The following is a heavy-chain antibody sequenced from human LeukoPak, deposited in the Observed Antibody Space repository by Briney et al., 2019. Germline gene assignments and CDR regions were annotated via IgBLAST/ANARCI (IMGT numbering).Heavy chain of an antibody. D-gene: IGHD1/OR15-1a*01. CDR2: INHTGTT. CDR1: GGSFSTYY. Sequence: TSSETLSLTCAVYGGSFSTYYWNWIRQSPGKGLEWLGEINHTGTTNYNPSLKSRGTLSVDTSKNQFSLKQKSATAADTAVYYCARGAADRNNYYYNIDVWGNGTTVTVSS. J-gene: IGHJ6*03. V-gene: IGHV4-34*01. CDR3: ARGAADRNNYYYNIDV.